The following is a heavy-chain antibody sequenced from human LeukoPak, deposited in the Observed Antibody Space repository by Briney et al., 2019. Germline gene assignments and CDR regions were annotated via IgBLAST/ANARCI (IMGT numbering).Heavy chain of an antibody. D-gene: IGHD3-3*01. Sequence: GSLRLSCVASGFTFRSYCKNWVRQAPGKRLECVSTITGSGVTTYYARSVKGRFTISRANSTNTLYLRMNSLTAKSTAVYYCAKRCAVLRFLGWLFDYWGQGTLGSVYS. CDR2: ITGSGVTT. V-gene: IGHV3-23*01. J-gene: IGHJ4*02. CDR3: AKRCAVLRFLGWLFDY. CDR1: GFTFRSYC.